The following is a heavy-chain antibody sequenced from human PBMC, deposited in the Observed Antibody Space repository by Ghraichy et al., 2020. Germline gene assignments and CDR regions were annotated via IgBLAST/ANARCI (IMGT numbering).Heavy chain of an antibody. V-gene: IGHV3-48*01. CDR2: ISRSSSTI. Sequence: GGSLRLSCAASGFTFSSYSMNWVRQAPGKGLEWVSYISRSSSTIYYADSVKGRFTISRDNAKNSLYLQMNSLRAEDTAVYYCARDLGSSWYSPFDYWGQGTLVTVSS. CDR1: GFTFSSYS. J-gene: IGHJ4*02. D-gene: IGHD6-13*01. CDR3: ARDLGSSWYSPFDY.